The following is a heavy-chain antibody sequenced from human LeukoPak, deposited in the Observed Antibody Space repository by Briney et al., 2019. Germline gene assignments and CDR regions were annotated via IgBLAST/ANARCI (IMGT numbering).Heavy chain of an antibody. CDR1: GYTFTSYG. J-gene: IGHJ6*03. CDR3: ATARMEIYSKTSSYYYMDV. CDR2: ISAYNGNT. V-gene: IGHV1-18*01. Sequence: ASVKVSCKASGYTFTSYGISWVRQAPGQGLEWMGWISAYNGNTNYAQKLQGRVTMTTDTSTSAAYMELRSLRSDDTAVYYRATARMEIYSKTSSYYYMDVWGKGTTVTVSS. D-gene: IGHD4-11*01.